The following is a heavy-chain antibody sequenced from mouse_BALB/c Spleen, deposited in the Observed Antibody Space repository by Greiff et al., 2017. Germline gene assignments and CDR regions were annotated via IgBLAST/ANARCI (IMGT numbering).Heavy chain of an antibody. J-gene: IGHJ2*01. V-gene: IGHV7-3*02. CDR2: IRNKANGYTT. CDR3: ARDKLGFDY. Sequence: EVKLVESGGGLVQPGGSLRLSCATSGFTFTDYYMSWVRQPPGKALEWLGFIRNKANGYTTEYSASVKGRFTISRDNSQSILYLQMNTLRAEDSATYYCARDKLGFDYWGQGTTLTVSS. D-gene: IGHD4-1*01. CDR1: GFTFTDYY.